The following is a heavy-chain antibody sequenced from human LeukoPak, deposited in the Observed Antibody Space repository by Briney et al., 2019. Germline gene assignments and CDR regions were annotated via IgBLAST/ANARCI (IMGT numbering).Heavy chain of an antibody. CDR3: AKMVAVAGTYFDY. CDR1: GYRFTNNY. D-gene: IGHD6-19*01. Sequence: ASVKVSCKTSGYRFTNNYMHWVRQAPGQGLEWMGIINPSGGNINYAQKFQGRVTMTRDTSTSTVYMELSSLRSEDTAVYYCAKMVAVAGTYFDYWGQGTLVTVSS. CDR2: INPSGGNI. V-gene: IGHV1-46*01. J-gene: IGHJ4*02.